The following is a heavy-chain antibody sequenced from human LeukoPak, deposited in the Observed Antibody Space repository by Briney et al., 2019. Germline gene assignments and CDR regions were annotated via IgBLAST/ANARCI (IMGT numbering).Heavy chain of an antibody. J-gene: IGHJ6*03. CDR3: ARSFSGYDLAYYYYMDV. D-gene: IGHD5-12*01. V-gene: IGHV4-59*01. CDR2: IYYSGST. Sequence: SEILSLTCTVSGGSISSYYWSWIRQPPGKGLEWIGYIYYSGSTNYNPSLKSRVTISVDTSKNQFSLKLSSVTAADTAVYYCARSFSGYDLAYYYYMDVWGKGTTVTVSS. CDR1: GGSISSYY.